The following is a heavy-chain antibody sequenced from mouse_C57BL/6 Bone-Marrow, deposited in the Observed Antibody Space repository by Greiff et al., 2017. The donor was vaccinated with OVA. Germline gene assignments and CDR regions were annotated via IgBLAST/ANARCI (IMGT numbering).Heavy chain of an antibody. CDR2: IHPNSGST. Sequence: QVQLQQSGAELVKPGASVKLSCKASGYTFTSYWMHWVKQRPGQGLEWIGMIHPNSGSTNYNEKFKSKATLTVDKSSSTAYMQLSSLTSEDSAVYYCARSDLGRGCAYWGQGTLVTVSA. V-gene: IGHV1-64*01. CDR3: ARSDLGRGCAY. CDR1: GYTFTSYW. J-gene: IGHJ3*01. D-gene: IGHD4-1*01.